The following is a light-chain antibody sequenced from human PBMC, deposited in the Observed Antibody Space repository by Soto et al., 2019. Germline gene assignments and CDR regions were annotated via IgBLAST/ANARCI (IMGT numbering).Light chain of an antibody. CDR3: SSYTISSTLV. V-gene: IGLV2-14*03. Sequence: QSALTQPASVSGSPGQSITISCTGTSSDVGDYNYVSCYQQYPGKAPKLMIYDVSNRPSGVSNRFSGSKSGNTASLTISGLQAEDEADYYCSSYTISSTLVFGTGTKVTVL. CDR2: DVS. J-gene: IGLJ1*01. CDR1: SSDVGDYNY.